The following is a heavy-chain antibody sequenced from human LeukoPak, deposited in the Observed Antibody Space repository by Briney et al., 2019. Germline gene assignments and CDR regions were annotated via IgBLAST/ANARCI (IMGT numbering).Heavy chain of an antibody. CDR2: ISSYNGST. Sequence: ASVKVSCKASGYTFTSYGISWVRRAPGQGLEWMGWISSYNGSTNYAQKLQGRVTMSTDTSTGTAYMGLRSLRSDDTAVYYCARRVAVARRDAFDIWGQGTMVTVSS. J-gene: IGHJ3*02. D-gene: IGHD6-19*01. CDR3: ARRVAVARRDAFDI. V-gene: IGHV1-18*01. CDR1: GYTFTSYG.